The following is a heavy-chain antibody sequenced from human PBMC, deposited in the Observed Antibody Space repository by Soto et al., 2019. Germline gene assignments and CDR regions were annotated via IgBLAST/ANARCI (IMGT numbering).Heavy chain of an antibody. Sequence: EVQLVESGGDLVQPGRSLRLSCAASGFIFEDYAMYWVRQAPGKGLEWVSGISWNGGSVGYADSVKGRFTISKDNAKNSLYLQMNSLRADYTALYYCAKDLDFLTGNGGFDIWGQGTMVTVSS. D-gene: IGHD3-9*01. CDR2: ISWNGGSV. CDR3: AKDLDFLTGNGGFDI. CDR1: GFIFEDYA. V-gene: IGHV3-9*01. J-gene: IGHJ3*02.